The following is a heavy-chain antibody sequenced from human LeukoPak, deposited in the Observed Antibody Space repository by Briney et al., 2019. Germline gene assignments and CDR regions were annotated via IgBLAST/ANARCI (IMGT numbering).Heavy chain of an antibody. J-gene: IGHJ4*02. V-gene: IGHV3-11*04. Sequence: PGGSLRLSCAASGFTLSDYYMSWIRPAPGEGLEWVSYISSSGSTIYYADSVKGRFTISRDNAKNSLYLQMNSLRAEDTAVYYCARSDIVAGFAFDYWGQGTLVTVSS. CDR1: GFTLSDYY. D-gene: IGHD5-12*01. CDR2: ISSSGSTI. CDR3: ARSDIVAGFAFDY.